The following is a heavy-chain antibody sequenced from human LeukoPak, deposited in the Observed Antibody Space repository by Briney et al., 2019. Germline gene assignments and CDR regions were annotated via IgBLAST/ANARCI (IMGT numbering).Heavy chain of an antibody. J-gene: IGHJ4*02. CDR3: ALFDYDSSGYYYEWDY. CDR1: GGSFSGYY. Sequence: SETLSLTCAVYGGSFSGYYWSWIRQPPGKELEWIGEINHSGSTNYNPSLKSRVTISVDTSKNQFSLKLSSVTAADTAVYYCALFDYDSSGYYYEWDYWGQGTLVTVSS. CDR2: INHSGST. D-gene: IGHD3-22*01. V-gene: IGHV4-34*01.